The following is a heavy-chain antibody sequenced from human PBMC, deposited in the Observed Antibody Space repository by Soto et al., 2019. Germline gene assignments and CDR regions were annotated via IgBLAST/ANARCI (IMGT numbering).Heavy chain of an antibody. CDR1: GFSLNTRDLG. V-gene: IGHV2-5*02. Sequence: QITSKESGPTLVKPTETLTLTCTFSGFSLNTRDLGVGWIRQPPGKALEWLAIIYWDDSKNYSPSLKSRLTISKDTSKNQVVLTVTDMDPVDTATYYCAQKGRGYFDYWGQGTLVTVSS. D-gene: IGHD3-10*01. CDR3: AQKGRGYFDY. J-gene: IGHJ4*02. CDR2: IYWDDSK.